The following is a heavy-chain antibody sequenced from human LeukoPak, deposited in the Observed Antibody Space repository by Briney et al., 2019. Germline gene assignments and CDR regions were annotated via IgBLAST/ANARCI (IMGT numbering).Heavy chain of an antibody. V-gene: IGHV3-23*01. J-gene: IGHJ4*02. Sequence: GGSLRLSCVASGFTFSSYTMNWVRQAPGKGLEWVSTISGSADRTYYADSVKGRFTISRDNSKNTLYLQMNSLRAEDTAVYYCAKEYYYDSSGPFDYWGQGTLVTVSS. CDR3: AKEYYYDSSGPFDY. D-gene: IGHD3-22*01. CDR2: ISGSADRT. CDR1: GFTFSSYT.